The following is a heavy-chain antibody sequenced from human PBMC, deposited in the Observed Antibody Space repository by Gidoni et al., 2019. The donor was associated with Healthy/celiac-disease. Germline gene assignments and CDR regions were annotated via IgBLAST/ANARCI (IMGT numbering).Heavy chain of an antibody. Sequence: QVQLQQWGAGLLKPSETLSLTCAVSGGSFSGYYWSWIRQPPGKGLEWIGEINHSGSTNYNPSLKSRVTISVDTSKNQFSLKLSSVTAADTAVYYCARGLESGVYGMDVWGQGTTVTVSS. V-gene: IGHV4-34*01. J-gene: IGHJ6*02. CDR2: INHSGST. D-gene: IGHD1-26*01. CDR3: ARGLESGVYGMDV. CDR1: GGSFSGYY.